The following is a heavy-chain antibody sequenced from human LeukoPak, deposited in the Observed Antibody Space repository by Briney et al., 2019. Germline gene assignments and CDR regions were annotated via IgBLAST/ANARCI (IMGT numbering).Heavy chain of an antibody. CDR1: GVSISSYD. V-gene: IGHV4-59*10. D-gene: IGHD3-10*01. J-gene: IGHJ5*02. CDR2: IYTSGST. CDR3: ARNPRITYNYGSGPQGCFDH. Sequence: SETLSLTCAVSGVSISSYDWSWIRQAAGKGLEWIGRIYTSGSTTYNTTLNSRATMSLDTSPNQFSLKLSFVTAADTAVYYCARNPRITYNYGSGPQGCFDHWGQGTLVAVSS.